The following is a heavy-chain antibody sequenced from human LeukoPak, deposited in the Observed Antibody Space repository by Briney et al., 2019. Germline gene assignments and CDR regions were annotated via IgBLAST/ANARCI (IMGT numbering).Heavy chain of an antibody. CDR1: GFTFSNAW. D-gene: IGHD5-12*01. CDR3: TTCCYSGYDSNY. J-gene: IGHJ4*02. Sequence: KPGGSLRLSCAASGFTFSNAWMSWVRQAPGKGLEWVGRIKRKTVGGTTDYAAPVKGRFTISIDDSKDTLYLQMNSLIIADTGVYYCTTCCYSGYDSNYWGQGVLVTVSS. CDR2: IKRKTVGGTT. V-gene: IGHV3-15*05.